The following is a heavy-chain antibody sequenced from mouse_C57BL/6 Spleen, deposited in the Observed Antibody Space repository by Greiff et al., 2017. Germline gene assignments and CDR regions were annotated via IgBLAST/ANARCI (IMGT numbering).Heavy chain of an antibody. CDR1: GYTFTDYE. J-gene: IGHJ4*01. V-gene: IGHV1-15*01. Sequence: VQLQQSGAELVRPGASVTLSCKASGYTFTDYEMHWVKQTPVHGLEWIGAIDPETGGTAYNQKFKGKALLTADKSSSTAYMGLRSLTSEDSAVYYCTRGGYYGSSPYAMDYWGQGTSVTVSS. CDR2: IDPETGGT. D-gene: IGHD1-1*01. CDR3: TRGGYYGSSPYAMDY.